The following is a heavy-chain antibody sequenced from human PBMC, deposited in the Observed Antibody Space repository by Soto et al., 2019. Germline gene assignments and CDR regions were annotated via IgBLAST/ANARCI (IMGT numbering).Heavy chain of an antibody. CDR2: MIPIFGTA. CDR1: GGTFSNYG. J-gene: IGHJ4*02. D-gene: IGHD3-16*01. CDR3: ARATMKQIMRPSGMGDPQYVFDS. Sequence: QVQLVQSGTEVKKTGSSVKVSCKASGGTFSNYGFSWVRQAPVQGFEWVGGMIPIFGTANYAQQFLGKVTIAAEESTSTTYIQLGNLTSEDQAVYYCARATMKQIMRPSGMGDPQYVFDSWGQGNLVTVSS. V-gene: IGHV1-69*01.